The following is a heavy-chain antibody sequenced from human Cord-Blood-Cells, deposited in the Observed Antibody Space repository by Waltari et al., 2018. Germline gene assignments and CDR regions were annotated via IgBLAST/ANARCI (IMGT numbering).Heavy chain of an antibody. Sequence: QVQLVESGGGVVQPGRCLRPSCAASGFTFMSYARPWVRQAPGKGLEWVAVISYDGSNKYYADSVKGRFTIPRDNSKNTLYLQMNSLRAEDTAVYYCARDRATGVVDYWGQGTLVTVSS. CDR3: ARDRATGVVDY. CDR1: GFTFMSYA. J-gene: IGHJ4*02. V-gene: IGHV3-30*04. D-gene: IGHD7-27*01. CDR2: ISYDGSNK.